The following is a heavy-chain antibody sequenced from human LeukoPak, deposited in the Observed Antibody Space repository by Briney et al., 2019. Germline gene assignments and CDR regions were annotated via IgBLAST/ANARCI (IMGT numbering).Heavy chain of an antibody. J-gene: IGHJ4*02. D-gene: IGHD3-3*01. CDR2: IKQDGSEK. CDR3: ARDRNTDFWSGYYTNYCDY. CDR1: GFTLSTYW. Sequence: PGGSLRLSCAASGFTLSTYWMNWVRQAPGKGLEWVATIKQDGSEKYYVDSVKGRFTISGDNAKNSLYLQMNSLRAEDTAVYYCARDRNTDFWSGYYTNYCDYWGQGTLVTVSS. V-gene: IGHV3-7*01.